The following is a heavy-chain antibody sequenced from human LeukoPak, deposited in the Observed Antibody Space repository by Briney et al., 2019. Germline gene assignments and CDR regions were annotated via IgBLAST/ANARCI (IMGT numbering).Heavy chain of an antibody. D-gene: IGHD5/OR15-5a*01. Sequence: PGGSLRLSCAASGFTFSNAWMSWVRQAPGKGLEWVGRIKSKTDGGTTDYAAPVKGRFTISRDDSKNTLYLQMNSLRAEDTAVYYCAKYRALPHLLRLFDYWGQGTLVTVSS. CDR3: AKYRALPHLLRLFDY. J-gene: IGHJ4*02. V-gene: IGHV3-15*01. CDR1: GFTFSNAW. CDR2: IKSKTDGGTT.